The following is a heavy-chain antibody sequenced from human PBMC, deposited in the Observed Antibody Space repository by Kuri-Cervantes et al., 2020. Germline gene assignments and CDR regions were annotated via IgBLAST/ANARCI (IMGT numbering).Heavy chain of an antibody. CDR2: INTNTGNP. J-gene: IGHJ6*02. D-gene: IGHD5-18*01. CDR3: ASRGYSYGYGMDV. V-gene: IGHV7-4-1*02. Sequence: ASVKVSCKASGYTFTSYGISWVRQAPGQGLEWMGWINTNTGNPTYAQGFTGRFVFSLDTSVSTAYLQISSLKAEDTAVYYCASRGYSYGYGMDVWGQGTTVTVSS. CDR1: GYTFTSYG.